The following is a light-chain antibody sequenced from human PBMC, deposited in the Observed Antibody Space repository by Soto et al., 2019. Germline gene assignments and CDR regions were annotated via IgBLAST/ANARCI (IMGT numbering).Light chain of an antibody. J-gene: IGLJ3*02. CDR1: SSDVGGHNY. V-gene: IGLV2-14*03. CDR2: DVN. Sequence: QSVLTQPASVSGAPGQSITISCTGGSSDVGGHNYVSWYQHNPGKAPKLLIYDVNNRPSGVSNRFSGSKSGNTASLTISGLQAEDEADYYCNSYTSSGTVVFGGGTKLTVL. CDR3: NSYTSSGTVV.